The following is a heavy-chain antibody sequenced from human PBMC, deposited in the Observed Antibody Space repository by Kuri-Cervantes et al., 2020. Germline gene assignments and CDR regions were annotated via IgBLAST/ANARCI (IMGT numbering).Heavy chain of an antibody. Sequence: LSLTCAASGFTFSSYAMSWVRQAPGKGLEWVSAISGSGGSTYYADSVKGRFTISRDNSKNTLYLQMNSLRAEDTAVYYCAKHKSPVRDYWGQGTLVTVSS. J-gene: IGHJ4*02. CDR1: GFTFSSYA. CDR3: AKHKSPVRDY. D-gene: IGHD6-19*01. CDR2: ISGSGGST. V-gene: IGHV3-23*01.